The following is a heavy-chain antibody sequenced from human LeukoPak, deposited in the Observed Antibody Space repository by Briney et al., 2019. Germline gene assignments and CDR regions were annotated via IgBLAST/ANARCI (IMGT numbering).Heavy chain of an antibody. CDR2: VSHDRINR. V-gene: IGHV3-30*01. CDR3: AKDLWFGDLVY. D-gene: IGHD3-10*01. CDR1: GLTFSSYT. J-gene: IGHJ4*02. Sequence: PGGSLRLSCAASGLTFSSYTIHWVRRAPGKGLEWVAVVSHDRINRHYADSVKGRFTISRDNSKNTLYLQMNSLRAEDTAVYYCAKDLWFGDLVYWGQGTLVTVSS.